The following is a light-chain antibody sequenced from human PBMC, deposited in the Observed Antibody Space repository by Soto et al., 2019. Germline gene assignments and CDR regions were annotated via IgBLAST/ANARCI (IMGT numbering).Light chain of an antibody. CDR3: AAWDDSLNGHVV. J-gene: IGLJ2*01. CDR1: SSNIGSNT. Sequence: QSVLTQPPSASRTPGQRVTISCSGSSSNIGSNTVNWYQQLPGTAPKLLMYSNNLRPSGVPDRFSGSKSGTSASLAISGLQFEDQADYYCAAWDDSLNGHVVFGGGTKLTVL. CDR2: SNN. V-gene: IGLV1-44*01.